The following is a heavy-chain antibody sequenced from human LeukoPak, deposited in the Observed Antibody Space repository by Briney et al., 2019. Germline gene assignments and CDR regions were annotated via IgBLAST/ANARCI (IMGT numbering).Heavy chain of an antibody. V-gene: IGHV7-4-1*02. Sequence: ASVKVSCKASGYSFPMYAINWVRQAPGQGLEWMGWINTNTGNPTYAQGFTGRFVFSLDTSVTTAYLQISSLRTEDTAVYYCARVIKYSFSVGCFDPWGQGTQVTVSS. CDR2: INTNTGNP. CDR3: ARVIKYSFSVGCFDP. J-gene: IGHJ5*02. CDR1: GYSFPMYA. D-gene: IGHD1-26*01.